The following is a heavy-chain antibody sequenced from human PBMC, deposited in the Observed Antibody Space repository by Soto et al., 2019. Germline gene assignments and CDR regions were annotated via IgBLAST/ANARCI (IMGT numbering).Heavy chain of an antibody. CDR1: GFTFSSYS. J-gene: IGHJ4*02. CDR3: ARDPFRGYDHSTFPWEGDY. D-gene: IGHD5-12*01. CDR2: ISSSSSYI. V-gene: IGHV3-21*01. Sequence: GGSLRLSCAASGFTFSSYSMNWVRQAPGKGLEWVSSISSSSSYIYYADSVKGRFTISRDNAKNSLYLQMNSLRAEDTAVYYCARDPFRGYDHSTFPWEGDYWGQGTLVTVSS.